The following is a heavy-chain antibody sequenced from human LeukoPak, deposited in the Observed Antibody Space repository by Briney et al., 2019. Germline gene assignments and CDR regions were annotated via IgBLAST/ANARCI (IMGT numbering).Heavy chain of an antibody. Sequence: ASVKVSCKASGYTFTSYGISWVRQAPGQGLEWMGWISAYNGNTNYAQELQGRVTMTTDTSTSTAYMELRSLRSDDTAVYYCASGNDDFWSGYYSPHYWGQGTLVTVSS. CDR2: ISAYNGNT. D-gene: IGHD3-3*01. CDR1: GYTFTSYG. V-gene: IGHV1-18*01. CDR3: ASGNDDFWSGYYSPHY. J-gene: IGHJ4*02.